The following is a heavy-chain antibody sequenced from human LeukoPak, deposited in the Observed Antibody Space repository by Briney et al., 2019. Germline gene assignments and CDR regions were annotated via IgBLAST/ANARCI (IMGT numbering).Heavy chain of an antibody. J-gene: IGHJ6*02. Sequence: GGSLSLSCAAAGFTISSHWMRWVRQAPGKGLELGAIIKKEGSKKDYVDSVTVRFTISRDNDKNSLYLQMNSLRDEDTALYYCARDTSAWRYGMDVWGQGTTVTVSS. CDR2: IKKEGSKK. CDR3: ARDTSAWRYGMDV. CDR1: GFTISSHW. V-gene: IGHV3-7*01. D-gene: IGHD6-19*01.